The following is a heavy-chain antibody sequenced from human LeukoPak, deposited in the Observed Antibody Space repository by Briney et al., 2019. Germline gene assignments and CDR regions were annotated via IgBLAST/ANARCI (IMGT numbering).Heavy chain of an antibody. J-gene: IGHJ6*03. V-gene: IGHV3-9*03. D-gene: IGHD6-19*01. CDR3: AKDSSGWSPSYMDV. CDR1: GFTFDDYA. CDR2: ISWNSGSI. Sequence: GRSLRLSCAASGFTFDDYAMHWVRQAPGKGLEWVSGISWNSGSIAYADSVKGRFTISRDNDKSSLYLQMNSLRAEDMALYYCAKDSSGWSPSYMDVWGKGTTVTVSS.